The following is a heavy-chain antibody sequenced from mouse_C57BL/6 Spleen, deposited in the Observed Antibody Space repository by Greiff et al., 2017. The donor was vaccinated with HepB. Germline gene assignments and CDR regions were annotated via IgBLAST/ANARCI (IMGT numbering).Heavy chain of an antibody. V-gene: IGHV5-16*01. CDR1: GFTFSDYY. CDR3: ARGEEDYAMDY. Sequence: EVHLVESEGGLVQPGSSMKLSCTASGFTFSDYYMAWVRQVPEKGLEWVANINYDGSSTYYLDSLKSRFIISRDNAKNILYLQMSSLKSEDTATYYCARGEEDYAMDYWGQGTSVTVSS. CDR2: INYDGSST. J-gene: IGHJ4*01.